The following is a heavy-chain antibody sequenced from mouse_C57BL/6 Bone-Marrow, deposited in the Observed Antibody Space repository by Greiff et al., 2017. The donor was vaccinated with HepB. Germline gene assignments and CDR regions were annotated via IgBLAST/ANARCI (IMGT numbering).Heavy chain of an antibody. CDR2: IDPETGGT. CDR3: TRAGYFGSRDY. CDR1: GYTFTDYE. J-gene: IGHJ2*01. Sequence: VQLQQSGAELVRPGASVTLSCKASGYTFTDYEMHWVKQTPVHGLEWIGAIDPETGGTAYNQKFKGKAILTADKSSSTAYMELRSLTSEDSAVYYCTRAGYFGSRDYWGQSTTLTVSS. D-gene: IGHD1-1*01. V-gene: IGHV1-15*01.